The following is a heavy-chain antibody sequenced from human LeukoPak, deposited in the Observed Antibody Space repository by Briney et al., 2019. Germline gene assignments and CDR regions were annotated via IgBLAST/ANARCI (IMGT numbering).Heavy chain of an antibody. D-gene: IGHD6-13*01. Sequence: GGSLRLSCAASGFTFDDYAMHWVRQAPGKGLEWVSGISWNSGSIGYADSVKGRFTISRDNAKNSLYLQMNSLRAEDTALYYCAKDIYSSSSWYSFDYWGQGTLVTVSS. V-gene: IGHV3-9*01. J-gene: IGHJ4*02. CDR3: AKDIYSSSSWYSFDY. CDR2: ISWNSGSI. CDR1: GFTFDDYA.